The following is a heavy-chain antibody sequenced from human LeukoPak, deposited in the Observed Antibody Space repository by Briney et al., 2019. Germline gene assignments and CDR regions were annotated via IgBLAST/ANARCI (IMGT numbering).Heavy chain of an antibody. Sequence: PSETLSLTCSVSGGSISSRPYYWSWIRQPPGKGLEWIGYIHYSGSTNYSPSLRSRVTMSVDTSKNQFSLKLRSVTAADTAVYYCARGVIAAGGNDFDYWGQGTLVTVSS. CDR1: GGSISSRPYY. CDR3: ARGVIAAGGNDFDY. D-gene: IGHD6-13*01. V-gene: IGHV4-61*01. CDR2: IHYSGST. J-gene: IGHJ4*02.